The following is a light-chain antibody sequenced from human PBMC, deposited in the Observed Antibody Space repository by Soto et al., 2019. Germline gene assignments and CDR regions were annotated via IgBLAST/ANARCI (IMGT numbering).Light chain of an antibody. CDR1: SSDIGGYNY. CDR3: SSYTSSNTLV. CDR2: EVS. V-gene: IGLV2-14*01. Sequence: QSVLTQPASVSGSPGQSITISCTGTSSDIGGYNYVSWYRQHPGKAPQLMIYEVSNRPSGVSNRFSASKSANTASLTISGLQAEYEAAYYCSSYTSSNTLVFGTGTKLTVL. J-gene: IGLJ1*01.